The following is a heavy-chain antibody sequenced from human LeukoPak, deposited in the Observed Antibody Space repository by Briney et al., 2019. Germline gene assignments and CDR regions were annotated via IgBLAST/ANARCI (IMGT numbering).Heavy chain of an antibody. J-gene: IGHJ5*02. CDR2: INGSGGST. CDR1: GFTFSSYG. CDR3: AKKYSTGLDP. V-gene: IGHV3-23*01. Sequence: GRSLRLSCAASGFTFSSYGMHWVRQAPGKGLEWVSDINGSGGSTYYADSVKGRFTISRDNSKNTLYLQMNSLRAEDTAVYYCAKKYSTGLDPWGQGTLVTVSS. D-gene: IGHD1-26*01.